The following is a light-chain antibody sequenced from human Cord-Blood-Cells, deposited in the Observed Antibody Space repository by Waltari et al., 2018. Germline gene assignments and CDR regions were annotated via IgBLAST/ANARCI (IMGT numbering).Light chain of an antibody. V-gene: IGKV1-39*01. CDR3: QHSYSTPWT. Sequence: DIQMTQSPSSLSASVGDRVTITCRSSQSISSYLNWYQQKPGKAPKLMIYAASSLQSGVPSRFSGSGSGTDFTLTISSLQPEDFATYYCQHSYSTPWTFGQGTKVKIK. J-gene: IGKJ1*01. CDR2: AAS. CDR1: QSISSY.